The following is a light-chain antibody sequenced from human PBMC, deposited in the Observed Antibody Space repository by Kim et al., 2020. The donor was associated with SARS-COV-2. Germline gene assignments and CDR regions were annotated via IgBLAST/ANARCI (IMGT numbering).Light chain of an antibody. CDR3: QQGNSLPYT. Sequence: DIQMTQSPSSVSASLGDRVTITCRATQDIGTWLAWYQHKQGNAPKLLIYAASKLQSGAPSRFSGSGSGTEFTLTISSLQPEDFATYYCQQGNSLPYTFGPGTKVDIK. V-gene: IGKV1-12*02. CDR2: AAS. J-gene: IGKJ3*01. CDR1: QDIGTW.